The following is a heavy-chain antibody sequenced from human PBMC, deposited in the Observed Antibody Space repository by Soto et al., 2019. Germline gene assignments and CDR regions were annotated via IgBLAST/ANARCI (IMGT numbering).Heavy chain of an antibody. J-gene: IGHJ4*02. CDR2: IIPILGIA. CDR1: GGTFSSYT. Sequence: QVQLVQSGAEVKKPGSAVKVSCKASGGTFSSYTISWVRQAPGQGLEWMGRIIPILGIAHYAQKFQGRVTITADNSTSTAYMGLSSLRSEDTAVYYCARGVPNDWNDGEGVWYFDYWGQGTLVTVSS. D-gene: IGHD1-1*01. CDR3: ARGVPNDWNDGEGVWYFDY. V-gene: IGHV1-69*02.